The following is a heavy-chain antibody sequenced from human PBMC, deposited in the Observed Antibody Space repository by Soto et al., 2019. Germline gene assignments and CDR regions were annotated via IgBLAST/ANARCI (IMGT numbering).Heavy chain of an antibody. Sequence: GGSLRLSCAASGFTFDDYAMHWVRQAPGKGLEWVSGISWNSGSIGYADSVKGRFTISRDNAKNSLYLQMNSLRAEDTALYYCAKDKDGRYHYFDYWGQGTLVTLS. CDR3: AKDKDGRYHYFDY. CDR2: ISWNSGSI. V-gene: IGHV3-9*01. D-gene: IGHD1-26*01. CDR1: GFTFDDYA. J-gene: IGHJ4*02.